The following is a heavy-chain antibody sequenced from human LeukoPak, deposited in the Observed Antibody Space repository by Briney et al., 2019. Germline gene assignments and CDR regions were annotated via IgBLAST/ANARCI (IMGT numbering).Heavy chain of an antibody. D-gene: IGHD4-17*01. CDR3: ARERNGPGYYGSYYYMDV. CDR2: IYTSGNT. Sequence: SETLSLTCTVSGGSISSYYWSWIRQPAGKGLEWIGHIYTSGNTNYNPSVKSRITLLVDTAKNQFSLKLAPVTAADTAVYYCARERNGPGYYGSYYYMDVWGKGTTVTVSS. CDR1: GGSISSYY. J-gene: IGHJ6*03. V-gene: IGHV4-4*07.